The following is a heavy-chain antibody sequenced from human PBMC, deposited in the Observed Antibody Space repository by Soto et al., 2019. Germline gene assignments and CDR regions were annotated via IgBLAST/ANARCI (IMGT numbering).Heavy chain of an antibody. CDR3: AKRYYYDNSGLWDY. J-gene: IGHJ4*02. CDR1: GFTFSSYA. CDR2: IISSGDST. D-gene: IGHD3-22*01. V-gene: IGHV3-23*01. Sequence: EVQLLESGGGLLQPGGSLRPSCAASGFTFSSYAMSWVRQAPGKGLEWVSAIISSGDSTYYTDSVKGRFTISRDNSKNTLYLQMNSLRAEDTAVYYCAKRYYYDNSGLWDYWGQGTLVTVSS.